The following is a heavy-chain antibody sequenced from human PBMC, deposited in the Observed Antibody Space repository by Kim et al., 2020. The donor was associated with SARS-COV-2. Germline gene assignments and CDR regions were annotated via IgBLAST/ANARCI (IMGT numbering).Heavy chain of an antibody. D-gene: IGHD2-2*01. Sequence: GGSLRLSCAASGFTFSSYGMHWVRQAPGKGLEWVAVISYDGSNKYYADSVKGRFTISRDNSKNTLYLQMNSLRAEDTAVYYCAKPSSRYQLLPAEYFQHWGQGTLVTVSS. V-gene: IGHV3-30*18. J-gene: IGHJ1*01. CDR2: ISYDGSNK. CDR1: GFTFSSYG. CDR3: AKPSSRYQLLPAEYFQH.